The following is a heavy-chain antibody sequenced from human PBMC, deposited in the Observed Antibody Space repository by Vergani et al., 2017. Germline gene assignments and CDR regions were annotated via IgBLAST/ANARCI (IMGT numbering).Heavy chain of an antibody. J-gene: IGHJ6*03. CDR2: IYYSGST. CDR1: GGSISSYY. V-gene: IGHV4-59*01. D-gene: IGHD5-12*01. Sequence: QVQLQESGPGLVKPSETLSLTCTVSGGSISSYYWSWIRQPPGKGLEWIGYIYYSGSTNYNPSLKSRVTISVDTSKNQFSLKLSSVTAADTAVYYCARGSGYDSTYYYYYYMDVWGKETTVTVSS. CDR3: ARGSGYDSTYYYYYYMDV.